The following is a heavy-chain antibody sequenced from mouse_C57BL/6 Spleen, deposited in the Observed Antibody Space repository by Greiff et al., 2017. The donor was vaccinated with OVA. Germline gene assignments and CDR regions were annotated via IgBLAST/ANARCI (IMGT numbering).Heavy chain of an antibody. J-gene: IGHJ4*01. D-gene: IGHD1-1*01. Sequence: QVQLQQPGAELVKPGASVKMSCKASGYTFTSYWITWVKQRPGQGLEWIGDIYPGSGSTNYNEKFKRKATLTVDTSSSTAYIQLSSLTSEDAAVYYCARSGLPATPGYAMDYWGQGTSVTVSS. V-gene: IGHV1-55*01. CDR3: ARSGLPATPGYAMDY. CDR1: GYTFTSYW. CDR2: IYPGSGST.